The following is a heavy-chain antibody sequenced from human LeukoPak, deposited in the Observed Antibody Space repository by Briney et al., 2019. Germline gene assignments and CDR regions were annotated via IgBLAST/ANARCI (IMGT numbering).Heavy chain of an antibody. CDR2: INHSGST. CDR3: ARDAYSGYARYFDL. J-gene: IGHJ2*01. V-gene: IGHV4-34*01. Sequence: PSETLSLTCAVYGGSFSGYYWSWIRQPPGKGLEWIGEINHSGSTNYNPSLKSRVTISVDTSKNQFSLKLSSVTAADTAVHYCARDAYSGYARYFDLWGRGTLVTVSS. CDR1: GGSFSGYY. D-gene: IGHD5-12*01.